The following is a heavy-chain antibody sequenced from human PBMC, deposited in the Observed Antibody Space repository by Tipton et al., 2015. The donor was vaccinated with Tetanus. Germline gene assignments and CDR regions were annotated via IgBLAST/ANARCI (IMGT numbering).Heavy chain of an antibody. Sequence: TLSLTCSVSGGSISSGGYYWTWIRQHPGKGLEWIGYIYYSGSTYYNPSLQSRVTISVDTSKNQFSLRLSSVTAADTAVYYCARFSYDSGGFYSYFDYWGRGTLVTVSS. D-gene: IGHD3-22*01. CDR1: GGSISSGGYY. J-gene: IGHJ4*02. V-gene: IGHV4-31*03. CDR2: IYYSGST. CDR3: ARFSYDSGGFYSYFDY.